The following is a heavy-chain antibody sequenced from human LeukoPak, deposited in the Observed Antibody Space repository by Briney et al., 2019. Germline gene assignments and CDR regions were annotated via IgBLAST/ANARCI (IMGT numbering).Heavy chain of an antibody. CDR3: ARDMSGYCSGGRCYNMGYFDY. CDR1: GFAFNSYA. D-gene: IGHD2-15*01. J-gene: IGHJ4*02. Sequence: GGSLRLSCAASGFAFNSYAMHWVRQAPGKGLEWVAVISYDGSNKYYADSVKGRFTISRDNSKNTLYLQMNSLRAEDTAVYYCARDMSGYCSGGRCYNMGYFDYWGQGTLVTVSS. V-gene: IGHV3-30-3*01. CDR2: ISYDGSNK.